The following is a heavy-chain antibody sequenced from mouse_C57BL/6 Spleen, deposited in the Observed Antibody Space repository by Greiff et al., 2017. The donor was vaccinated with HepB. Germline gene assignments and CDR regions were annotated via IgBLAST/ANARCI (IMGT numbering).Heavy chain of an antibody. D-gene: IGHD4-1*01. CDR3: AREGPNWGRYFDY. Sequence: QVQLQQPGAELVRPGSSVKLSCKASGYTFPSYWMDWVKQRPGQGLEWIGNIYPSDSETHYNQKFKDKATLTVDKSSSTAYMQLSSLTSEDSAVYYCAREGPNWGRYFDYWGQGTTLTVSS. CDR2: IYPSDSET. CDR1: GYTFPSYW. V-gene: IGHV1-61*01. J-gene: IGHJ2*01.